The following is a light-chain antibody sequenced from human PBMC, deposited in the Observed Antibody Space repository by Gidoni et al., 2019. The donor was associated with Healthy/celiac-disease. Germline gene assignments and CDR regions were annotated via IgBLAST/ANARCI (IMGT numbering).Light chain of an antibody. V-gene: IGLV2-11*01. CDR2: DVS. J-gene: IGLJ1*01. CDR1: SSDVGGYNY. Sequence: QSALTQPRPVSGSPGQSVTISCTGTSSDVGGYNYVSWYQQHPGTAPKLMIYDVSKRPSGVPDRFSGSKSGNTASLIISGLQAEDEADYYCCSYAGSYPYVFGTGTKVTVL. CDR3: CSYAGSYPYV.